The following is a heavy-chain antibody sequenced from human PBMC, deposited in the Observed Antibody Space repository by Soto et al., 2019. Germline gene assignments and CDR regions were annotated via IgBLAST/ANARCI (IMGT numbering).Heavy chain of an antibody. Sequence: GGSPGLSCAASGFTFSTYSMNWVRQAPGKGLEWVSYISSSSSTIFYTDSVKGRFTVSRDNAKNSLYLQMNSLRAEDTAVYYCARPYSTSWYGYYYYGMDVWGQGTTVTVSS. V-gene: IGHV3-48*01. CDR2: ISSSSSTI. D-gene: IGHD6-19*01. CDR1: GFTFSTYS. CDR3: ARPYSTSWYGYYYYGMDV. J-gene: IGHJ6*02.